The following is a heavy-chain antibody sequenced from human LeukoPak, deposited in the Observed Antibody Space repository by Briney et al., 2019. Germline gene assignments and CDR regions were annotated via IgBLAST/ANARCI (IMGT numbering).Heavy chain of an antibody. CDR1: GFTFDDYG. D-gene: IGHD3-16*01. Sequence: GSLRLSCAASGFTFDDYGMSWVRQAPGKGLEWVSGINWNGGSTGYADSVKGRFTISRDNSKNTLYLQMNSLRAEDTAVFYCAKDRDDYVWGSYLGAFDIWGQGTMVTVSS. CDR2: INWNGGST. J-gene: IGHJ3*02. V-gene: IGHV3-20*04. CDR3: AKDRDDYVWGSYLGAFDI.